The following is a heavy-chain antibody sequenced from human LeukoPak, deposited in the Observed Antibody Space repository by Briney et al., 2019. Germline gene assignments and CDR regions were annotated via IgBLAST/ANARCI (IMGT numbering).Heavy chain of an antibody. V-gene: IGHV4-59*01. J-gene: IGHJ3*02. CDR3: ARDRYSYGEGYDAFDI. Sequence: PSETLSLTCTVSGGSISSYYWSWIRQPPGKGLEWIGYIYYSGSTNYNPSLKSRVTISVDTSKNQFSLKLSSVTAADTAVYYCARDRYSYGEGYDAFDIWGQGTMVTVSS. D-gene: IGHD5-18*01. CDR2: IYYSGST. CDR1: GGSISSYY.